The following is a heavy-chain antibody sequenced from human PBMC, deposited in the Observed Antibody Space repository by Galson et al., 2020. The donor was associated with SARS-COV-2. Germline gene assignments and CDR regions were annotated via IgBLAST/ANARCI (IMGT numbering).Heavy chain of an antibody. V-gene: IGHV3-23*01. CDR1: GFTFSSYA. CDR3: AKTLGYSSSSYWYFDL. Sequence: GESLKISCAASGFTFSSYAMSWVRQAPGKGLEWVSAISGSGGSTYYADSVKGRFTISRDNSKNTLYLQMNSLRAEDTAVYYCAKTLGYSSSSYWYFDLWGRGTLVTVSS. CDR2: ISGSGGST. J-gene: IGHJ2*01. D-gene: IGHD6-6*01.